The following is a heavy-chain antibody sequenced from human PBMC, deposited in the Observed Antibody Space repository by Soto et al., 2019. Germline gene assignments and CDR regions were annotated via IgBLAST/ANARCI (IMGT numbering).Heavy chain of an antibody. J-gene: IGHJ4*02. CDR3: ATDRTMVRGVTSDY. Sequence: ASVKVSCKVSGYTLTELSMHWARQAPGKGLEWMGGFDPEDGETIYAQKFQGRVTMTEDTSTDTAYMELSSLRSEDTAVYYCATDRTMVRGVTSDYWGQGTLVTVSS. CDR1: GYTLTELS. V-gene: IGHV1-24*01. D-gene: IGHD3-10*01. CDR2: FDPEDGET.